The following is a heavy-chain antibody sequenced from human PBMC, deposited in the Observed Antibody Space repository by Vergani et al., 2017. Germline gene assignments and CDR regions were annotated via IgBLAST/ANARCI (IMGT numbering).Heavy chain of an antibody. J-gene: IGHJ6*02. CDR3: AKGVYCSSTSCYEGRGYYYGMGV. CDR2: ISGSGGNT. CDR1: GFTLSSYA. Sequence: EVQLLESGGGLVQPGGSLRLSCAASGFTLSSYAMSWVRQVPGKGLEWVSGISGSGGNTYYANSVKGRFTISRDNSKNTLYLQMNSLRADDTAVYYCAKGVYCSSTSCYEGRGYYYGMGVWGQGTTVTFSS. V-gene: IGHV3-23*01. D-gene: IGHD2-2*01.